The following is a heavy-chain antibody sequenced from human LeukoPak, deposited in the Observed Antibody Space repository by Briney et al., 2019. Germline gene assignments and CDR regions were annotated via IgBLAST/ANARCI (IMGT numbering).Heavy chain of an antibody. Sequence: PWETLSLTCTVSGYSISSGYYWGWIRQPPGKGLEWIGSIYHSGSTYYNPSLKSRVTISVDTSKNQFSLKLSSVTAADTAVYYCASHSPYDSSGNDAFDIWGQGTMVTVSS. CDR2: IYHSGST. J-gene: IGHJ3*02. V-gene: IGHV4-38-2*02. D-gene: IGHD3-22*01. CDR3: ASHSPYDSSGNDAFDI. CDR1: GYSISSGYY.